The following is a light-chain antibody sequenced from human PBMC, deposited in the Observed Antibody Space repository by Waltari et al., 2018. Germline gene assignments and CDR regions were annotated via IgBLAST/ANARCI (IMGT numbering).Light chain of an antibody. CDR2: EGD. CDR3: QSYDNNIVL. Sequence: NFMLTQPHSVSESPGKTVTISCTRNSGDIVGDYVQWYQQRPGSAPTTVIYEGDQRPSGVPDRFSGSIDTSNSASLTISRLRTEDEADYYCQSYDNNIVLFGGGTKLTVL. CDR1: SGDIVGDY. J-gene: IGLJ2*01. V-gene: IGLV6-57*03.